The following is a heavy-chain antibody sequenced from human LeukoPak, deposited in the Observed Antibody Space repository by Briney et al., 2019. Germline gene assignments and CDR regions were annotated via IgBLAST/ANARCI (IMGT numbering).Heavy chain of an antibody. J-gene: IGHJ4*02. CDR1: GFIFSTYD. V-gene: IGHV3-23*01. D-gene: IGHD5-24*01. CDR3: AKKPATIKFPFDI. CDR2: ISTTGGYT. Sequence: GGSLRLSCVGCGFIFSTYDMGWVRQTPGKGLEWVSAISTTGGYTEDADSVKGRFTISRDNSQNTLFLQMHSLRAEDTAVYYCAKKPATIKFPFDIWGQGTLVTVSP.